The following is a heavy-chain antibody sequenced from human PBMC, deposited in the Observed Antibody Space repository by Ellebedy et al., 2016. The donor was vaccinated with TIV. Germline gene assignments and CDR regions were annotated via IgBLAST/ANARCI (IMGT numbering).Heavy chain of an antibody. Sequence: GESLKISCAASGFPFSDYSMNWVRQAPGKGLEWVASIGGSGGYIYYADSVKGRFTVSRDNAKNSLYLQMTSLRAEDTAVYYCATLFGRGYTGHDSSDYWGQGTLVTVSS. V-gene: IGHV3-21*01. CDR1: GFPFSDYS. J-gene: IGHJ4*02. CDR3: ATLFGRGYTGHDSSDY. CDR2: IGGSGGYI. D-gene: IGHD5-12*01.